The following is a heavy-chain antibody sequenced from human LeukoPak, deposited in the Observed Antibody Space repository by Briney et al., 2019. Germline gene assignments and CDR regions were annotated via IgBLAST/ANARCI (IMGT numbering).Heavy chain of an antibody. D-gene: IGHD6-13*01. CDR3: ARGHSSSWYPPHYYYYGMDV. V-gene: IGHV4-59*01. Sequence: SETLSLTCTVSGGSISSYYWSWIRQPPGKGLEWLGHIYYSGSTNYNPSLKSRVTISVDTSKNQFSLKLSSVTAADTAVYYCARGHSSSWYPPHYYYYGMDVWGQGTTVTVSS. CDR1: GGSISSYY. CDR2: IYYSGST. J-gene: IGHJ6*02.